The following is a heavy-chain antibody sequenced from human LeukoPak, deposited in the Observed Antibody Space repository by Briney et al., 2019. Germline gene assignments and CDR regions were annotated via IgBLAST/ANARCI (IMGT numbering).Heavy chain of an antibody. Sequence: GASVKVSCKASGYTFTGYYMHWVRQAPGQGLEWMGWINPNTGVTNYAQKFQGRVTMTRDTSISTAYMELSRLRSDDTAVYYCARDHRLDYYDSSGYYPGMDVWGQGTTVTVSS. CDR3: ARDHRLDYYDSSGYYPGMDV. CDR2: INPNTGVT. D-gene: IGHD3-22*01. CDR1: GYTFTGYY. V-gene: IGHV1-2*02. J-gene: IGHJ6*02.